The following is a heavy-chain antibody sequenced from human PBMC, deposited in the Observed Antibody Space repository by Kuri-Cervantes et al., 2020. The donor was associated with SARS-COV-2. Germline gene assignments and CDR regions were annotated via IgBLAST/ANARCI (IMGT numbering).Heavy chain of an antibody. Sequence: GGCLRLSCAASGFTFSNHAMQWVRQAPGKGLEWVGRSSNKVYRYTTEYATSVKGRFTISRDFSKNSLSLQMDSLTTEDTAVYYCARSLTTTYSFWGQGTLVTVSS. V-gene: IGHV3-72*01. CDR2: SSNKVYRYTT. D-gene: IGHD4-11*01. CDR3: ARSLTTTYSF. CDR1: GFTFSNHA. J-gene: IGHJ1*01.